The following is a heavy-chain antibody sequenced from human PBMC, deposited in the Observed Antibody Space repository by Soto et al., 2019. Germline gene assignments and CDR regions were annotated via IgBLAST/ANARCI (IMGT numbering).Heavy chain of an antibody. V-gene: IGHV3-21*01. CDR2: ISSSSSYI. CDR3: ARDGTVRYSPKWFGELSHWFDP. CDR1: GFTFSSYS. D-gene: IGHD3-10*01. Sequence: GGSLRLSCAASGFTFSSYSMNWVRQAPGKGLEWVSSISSSSSYIYYADSVKGRFTISRDNAKNSLYLQMNSLRAEDTAVYYCARDGTVRYSPKWFGELSHWFDPWGQGTLVTVSS. J-gene: IGHJ5*02.